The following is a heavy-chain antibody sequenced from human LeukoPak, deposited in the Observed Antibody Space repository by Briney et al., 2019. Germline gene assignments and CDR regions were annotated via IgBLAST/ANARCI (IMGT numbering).Heavy chain of an antibody. V-gene: IGHV1-2*02. Sequence: ASVKVSCKTSGYSFTGYFMHWVRQAPGQGLEWMGWINPNSGDTKYAQKFQGRVTMTRDTSINTAYMEPRRLTSDDTAVYYCARVPSMVRGVVNYGMDVWGQGTTVTVSS. D-gene: IGHD3-10*01. CDR1: GYSFTGYF. CDR2: INPNSGDT. J-gene: IGHJ6*02. CDR3: ARVPSMVRGVVNYGMDV.